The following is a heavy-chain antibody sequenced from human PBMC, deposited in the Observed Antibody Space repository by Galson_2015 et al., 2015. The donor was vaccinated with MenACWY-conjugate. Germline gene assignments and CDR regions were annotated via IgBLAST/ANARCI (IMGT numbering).Heavy chain of an antibody. CDR3: ARRATTGWFDP. CDR1: GLIFTNNG. V-gene: IGHV1-18*04. D-gene: IGHD4-17*01. CDR2: ISASHGNT. J-gene: IGHJ5*02. Sequence: SVKVSCKASGLIFTNNGFSWVRQAPGQGLEWMGWISASHGNTKYAQRFQGRVTMTTDKSTSTAYMELTSLTSADTAVYYCARRATTGWFDPWGQGTQVTVSS.